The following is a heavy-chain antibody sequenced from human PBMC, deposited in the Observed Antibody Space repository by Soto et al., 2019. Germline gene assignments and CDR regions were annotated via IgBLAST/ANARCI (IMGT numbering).Heavy chain of an antibody. D-gene: IGHD3-22*01. CDR3: ARSVPGYFCPEHSDQ. Sequence: QVHLQESGPRLVKPSQTLSLTYTVSGDSISNGGYYWSWFRQHPGKGLEWIGYIFSRGGTYYNPAIESRVTISLDTSMTHFSLKLTSVTAADTAVYCCARSVPGYFCPEHSDQWGQGTLVSVSS. CDR1: GDSISNGGYY. CDR2: IFSRGGT. V-gene: IGHV4-31*03. J-gene: IGHJ4*02.